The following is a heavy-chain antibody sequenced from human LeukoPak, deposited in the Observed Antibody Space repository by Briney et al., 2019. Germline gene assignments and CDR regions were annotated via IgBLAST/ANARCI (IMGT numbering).Heavy chain of an antibody. Sequence: SQTLPLTCAISGDSVSSNNVAWDWIRQSPSRGLEWLGRTYYRSKWYNEYAVSVKSRITFNPDTSKNQFSLQLNSVTPADTAVYYCARGVGVTYSSYTFDIWGQGTMFTVSS. V-gene: IGHV6-1*01. D-gene: IGHD4-11*01. CDR3: ARGVGVTYSSYTFDI. J-gene: IGHJ3*02. CDR2: TYYRSKWYN. CDR1: GDSVSSNNVA.